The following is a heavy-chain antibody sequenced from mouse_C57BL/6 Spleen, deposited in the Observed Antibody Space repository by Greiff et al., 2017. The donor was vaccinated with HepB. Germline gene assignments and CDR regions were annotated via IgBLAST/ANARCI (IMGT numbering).Heavy chain of an antibody. Sequence: QVQLKQSGAELVKPGASVKISCKASGYAFSSYWMNWVKQRPGKGLEWIGQIYPGDGDTNYNGKFKGKATLTADKSSSTAYMQLSSLTSEDSAVYFCAREITTVVDGFDYWGQGTTLTVSS. J-gene: IGHJ2*01. D-gene: IGHD1-1*01. CDR2: IYPGDGDT. CDR3: AREITTVVDGFDY. V-gene: IGHV1-80*01. CDR1: GYAFSSYW.